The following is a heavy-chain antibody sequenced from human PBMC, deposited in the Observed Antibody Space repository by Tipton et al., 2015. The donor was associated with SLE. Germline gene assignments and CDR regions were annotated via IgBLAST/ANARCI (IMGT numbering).Heavy chain of an antibody. V-gene: IGHV4-59*11. Sequence: GLVKPSETLSLTCTVSGDSISSHYWSWIRQSPGKGLEWIGYIYDSGSGSTYYNPSLKSRVTISVDTSKNQVSLKLSSVTAADTAVYYCARGIKGPFDYWGQGTLVTVSS. CDR2: IYDSGSGST. J-gene: IGHJ4*02. CDR3: ARGIKGPFDY. CDR1: GDSISSHY. D-gene: IGHD3-3*02.